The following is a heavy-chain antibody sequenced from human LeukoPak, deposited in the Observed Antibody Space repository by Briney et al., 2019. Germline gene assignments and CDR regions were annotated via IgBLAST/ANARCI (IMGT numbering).Heavy chain of an antibody. CDR3: ARHPLGYCSGGSCSYYYGMDV. CDR2: IYYSGST. CDR1: GGSISSYY. Sequence: SETLSLTCTVSGGSISSYYWSWIRQPPGKGLEWIGYIYYSGSTNYNPSLKSRVTISVDTSKNQFSLKLSSVTAADTAVYYCARHPLGYCSGGSCSYYYGMDVWGQGTTVTVSS. D-gene: IGHD2-15*01. J-gene: IGHJ6*02. V-gene: IGHV4-59*08.